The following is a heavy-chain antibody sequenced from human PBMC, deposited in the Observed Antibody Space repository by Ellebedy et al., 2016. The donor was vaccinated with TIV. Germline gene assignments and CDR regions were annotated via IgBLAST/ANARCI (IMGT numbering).Heavy chain of an antibody. CDR3: AGEWMRGMDA. CDR2: INSDGSST. J-gene: IGHJ6*02. D-gene: IGHD2-2*03. V-gene: IGHV3-74*01. Sequence: GGSLRLSXAASGFTFSSYWMHWVRQAPGKGLEWVSRINSDGSSTSYADSVKGRFTISRDNAKNTLYLQMNSLRAEDTAVYYCAGEWMRGMDAWGQGTTVTVSS. CDR1: GFTFSSYW.